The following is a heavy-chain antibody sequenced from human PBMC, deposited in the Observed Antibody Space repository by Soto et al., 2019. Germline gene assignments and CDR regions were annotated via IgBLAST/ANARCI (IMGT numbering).Heavy chain of an antibody. CDR1: GFTFSDYY. J-gene: IGHJ4*02. D-gene: IGHD5-18*01. CDR3: ASGRGYSYGADY. Sequence: GGSLRLSCAASGFTFSDYYMSWIRQAPGKGLEWVSYISSSSSYTNYADSVEGRFTISRDNAKNSLYLQMNSLRAEDTAVYYCASGRGYSYGADYWGQGTLVTVSS. CDR2: ISSSSSYT. V-gene: IGHV3-11*06.